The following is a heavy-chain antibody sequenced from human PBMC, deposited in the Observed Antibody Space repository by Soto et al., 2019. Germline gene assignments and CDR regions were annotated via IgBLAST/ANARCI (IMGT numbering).Heavy chain of an antibody. J-gene: IGHJ4*02. D-gene: IGHD2-21*01. Sequence: SGPTLVNPTKTLTLTCTFSGFSLSTLGTCVTWIRQPPGKALEWLALINWDNNEYYTTSLKTRLTISRDTSKNQVVLTMTNVDPVDTATYYCVRFPHYSDSYYMYDWGQGTLVPVSS. CDR1: GFSLSTLGTC. CDR2: INWDNNE. CDR3: VRFPHYSDSYYMYD. V-gene: IGHV2-70*01.